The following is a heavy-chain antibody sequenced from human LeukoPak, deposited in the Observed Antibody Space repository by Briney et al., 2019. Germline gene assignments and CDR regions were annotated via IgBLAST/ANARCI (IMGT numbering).Heavy chain of an antibody. CDR1: GFTFSNAW. Sequence: GGSLRLSCAASGFTFSNAWMSWVRRAPGKGLEWVGRIKSKTDGGTTDYAAPVKGRFTISRDDSKNTLYLQMNSLKTEDTAVYYCTTDREVTPDFDYWGQGTLVTVSS. J-gene: IGHJ4*02. V-gene: IGHV3-15*01. CDR2: IKSKTDGGTT. CDR3: TTDREVTPDFDY. D-gene: IGHD2-21*02.